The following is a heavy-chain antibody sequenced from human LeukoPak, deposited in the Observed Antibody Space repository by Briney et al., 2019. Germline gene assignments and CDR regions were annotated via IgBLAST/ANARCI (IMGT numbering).Heavy chain of an antibody. J-gene: IGHJ6*02. CDR1: GFTFSSYS. CDR2: ISSSSSYI. CDR3: ARSTYYDFWSGYYIPYDYYGMDV. V-gene: IGHV3-21*01. D-gene: IGHD3-3*01. Sequence: GGSLRLSCAASGFTFSSYSMNWVRQAPGKGLEWVSSISSSSSYIYYADSVKGRFTISRDNAKNSLYLQMNSLRAEDTAVYYCARSTYYDFWSGYYIPYDYYGMDVWGQGTTVTVSS.